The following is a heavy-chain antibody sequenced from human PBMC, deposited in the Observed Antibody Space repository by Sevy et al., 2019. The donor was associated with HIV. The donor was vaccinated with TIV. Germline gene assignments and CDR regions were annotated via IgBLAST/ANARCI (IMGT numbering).Heavy chain of an antibody. D-gene: IGHD6-13*01. V-gene: IGHV3-30*02. CDR3: AKDFAGPGRRYFDY. J-gene: IGHJ4*02. CDR2: IRYDGSDK. CDR1: GFTFSNFG. Sequence: GGSLRLSCTASGFTFSNFGMHWVRQVPGKGLEWVTFIRYDGSDKYYVASVKGRFTISRDNSKNTLYLQMDSLRAEDTAIYYCAKDFAGPGRRYFDYWGQGTLVTVSS.